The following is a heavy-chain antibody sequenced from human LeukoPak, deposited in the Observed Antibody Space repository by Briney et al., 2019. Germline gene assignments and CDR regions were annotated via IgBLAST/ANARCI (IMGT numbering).Heavy chain of an antibody. D-gene: IGHD5/OR15-5a*01. CDR2: VHYTWNT. CDR1: GGSIGSYH. Sequence: PSETLSLTCSVSGGSIGSYHWSWIRQPPGKGLEWIGHVHYTWNTKYNPSLTGRVSISLDRSKNQFSLSLSSLTAADTAVYYCARVASKGGMDVWGHGTTVIVSS. V-gene: IGHV4-59*01. CDR3: ARVASKGGMDV. J-gene: IGHJ6*02.